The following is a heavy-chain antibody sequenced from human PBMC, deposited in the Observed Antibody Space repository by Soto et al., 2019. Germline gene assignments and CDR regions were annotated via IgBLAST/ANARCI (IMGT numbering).Heavy chain of an antibody. D-gene: IGHD5-12*01. CDR1: SCSISSYY. CDR3: ARGWGGYSGYDPFDY. CDR2: IYYSGST. J-gene: IGHJ4*02. Sequence: SETLSLTCTVSSCSISSYYWSWFRQPPWKGLGWIGYIYYSGSTNYNPSLKSRVTISVDTSKNQFSLKLSSVTAADTAVYYCARGWGGYSGYDPFDYWGQGTLVTVSS. V-gene: IGHV4-59*01.